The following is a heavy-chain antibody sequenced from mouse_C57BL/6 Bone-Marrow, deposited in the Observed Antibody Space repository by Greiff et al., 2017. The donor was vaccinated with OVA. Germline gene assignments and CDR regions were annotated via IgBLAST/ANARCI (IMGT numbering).Heavy chain of an antibody. CDR3: ARSGAYSNY. CDR1: GYTFTSYW. CDR2: IDPSDSYT. Sequence: QVQLQQSGAELVMPGASVKLSCKASGYTFTSYWMHWVKQRPGQGLEWIGEIDPSDSYTNYNQKFKGKSTLTVDKSSSTAYMQLSSLTSEDSAVYYCARSGAYSNYWGQGTLVTVSA. D-gene: IGHD2-5*01. V-gene: IGHV1-69*01. J-gene: IGHJ3*01.